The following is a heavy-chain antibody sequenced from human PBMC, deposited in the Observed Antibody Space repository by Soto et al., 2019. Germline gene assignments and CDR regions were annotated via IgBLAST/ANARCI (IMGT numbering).Heavy chain of an antibody. CDR3: ARDSNAFNFDY. Sequence: GXSVKVSFNASGYTFTGYYMHWVRQAPGQGLEWMGWINPNSGGTNYAQKFQGWVTMTRDTSISTAYMELSRPRSDDTAVYYCARDSNAFNFDYWGQGTLVTVSS. D-gene: IGHD7-27*01. CDR1: GYTFTGYY. CDR2: INPNSGGT. V-gene: IGHV1-2*04. J-gene: IGHJ4*02.